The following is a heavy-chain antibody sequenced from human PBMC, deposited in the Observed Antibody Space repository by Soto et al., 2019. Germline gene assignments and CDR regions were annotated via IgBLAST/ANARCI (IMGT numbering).Heavy chain of an antibody. CDR3: ARDQGWYAN. D-gene: IGHD2-8*01. CDR2: IYSDGST. J-gene: IGHJ4*02. Sequence: EVQLVESGGGLIQPGGSLRLSCAASGFTVSSNYMSWVRQAPGKGLEWVSVIYSDGSTYYADSVKGRFTISRDNSKKTLYLQMKSLRAGETAVYYCARDQGWYANWGKGTLVTVSS. V-gene: IGHV3-53*01. CDR1: GFTVSSNY.